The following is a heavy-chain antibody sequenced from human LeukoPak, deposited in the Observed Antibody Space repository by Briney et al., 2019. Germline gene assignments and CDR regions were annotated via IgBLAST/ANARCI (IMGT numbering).Heavy chain of an antibody. CDR3: ARGGAAAGRWGHDY. J-gene: IGHJ4*02. CDR1: GGSFSGYY. V-gene: IGHV4-34*01. D-gene: IGHD6-13*01. CDR2: INHSGST. Sequence: SETLSLTCAVYGGSFSGYYWSWMRQPPGKGREWIGEINHSGSTNYNPSLQSRVHLSVDTSKNQFSLKLSSVTGADTAVYYCARGGAAAGRWGHDYWDQGTLVTVSS.